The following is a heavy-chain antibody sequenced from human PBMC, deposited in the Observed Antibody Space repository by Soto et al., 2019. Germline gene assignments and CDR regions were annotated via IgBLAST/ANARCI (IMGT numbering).Heavy chain of an antibody. V-gene: IGHV4-61*01. CDR3: ARRGAAGHLDV. CDR2: VYYSGST. D-gene: IGHD6-13*01. J-gene: IGHJ6*02. CDR1: GGSVSSGSYY. Sequence: QVQLQESGPGLVKPSETLSLTCTVSGGSVSSGSYYWSWIRQPPGKGLEWIGYVYYSGSTNYNPSLESRVTISVDTSKNQFSLKLSSVTAADTAVYYCARRGAAGHLDVWGQGTTVTVSS.